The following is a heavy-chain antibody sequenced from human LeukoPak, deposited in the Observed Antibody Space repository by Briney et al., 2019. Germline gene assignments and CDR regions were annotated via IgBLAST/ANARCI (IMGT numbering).Heavy chain of an antibody. Sequence: SVKVSCKASGGTFSSYAISWVRQAPGQGLEWMGRIITILGIANYAQKFQGRVTITADKSTSTAYMELSSLRSEDTAVYYCARARGYCSGGSCGGHAFDIWGQGTMVTVSS. J-gene: IGHJ3*02. CDR3: ARARGYCSGGSCGGHAFDI. CDR1: GGTFSSYA. CDR2: IITILGIA. V-gene: IGHV1-69*04. D-gene: IGHD2-15*01.